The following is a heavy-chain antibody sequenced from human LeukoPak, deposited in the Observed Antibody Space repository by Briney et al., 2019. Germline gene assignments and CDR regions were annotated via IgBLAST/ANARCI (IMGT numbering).Heavy chain of an antibody. V-gene: IGHV4-61*02. CDR3: AGSWEPANFDY. D-gene: IGHD1-26*01. CDR2: IYRSGSS. CDR1: GGSISSGSYY. J-gene: IGHJ4*02. Sequence: SETLSLTCTVSGGSISSGSYYWNWIRQPAGKGLEWIGRIYRSGSSNYNPSLKSRVTVSVDTSKNQFSLKLSSVTAADTAVYYCAGSWEPANFDYWGQGTLVTVSS.